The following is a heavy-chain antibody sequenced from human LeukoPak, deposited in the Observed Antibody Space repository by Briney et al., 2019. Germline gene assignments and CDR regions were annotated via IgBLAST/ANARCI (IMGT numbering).Heavy chain of an antibody. D-gene: IGHD3-10*02. Sequence: GGSLRLSCAASGFTFSSYRMNWVRQAPGKGLEWVLYISSSSSTTYYADSVKGRFTISRDNAKNSLYLQMNSLRAEDTAVYYCAELGITMIGGVWGKGTTVTISS. CDR2: ISSSSSTT. V-gene: IGHV3-48*04. J-gene: IGHJ6*04. CDR1: GFTFSSYR. CDR3: AELGITMIGGV.